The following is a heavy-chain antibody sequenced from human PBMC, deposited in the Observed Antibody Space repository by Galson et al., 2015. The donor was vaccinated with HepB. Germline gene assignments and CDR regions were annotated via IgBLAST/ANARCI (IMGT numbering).Heavy chain of an antibody. CDR3: ARDYEGSGPDFWFDP. CDR2: IGAGNVNI. Sequence: SVKVSCKASGYTFANYAIHWVRQAPGQRLEWMGWIGAGNVNIRYSEKFQGRVTFTCDTSANTPYMALSSLKSEDTAVYYCARDYEGSGPDFWFDPWGQGTLVTVSS. CDR1: GYTFANYA. D-gene: IGHD3-22*01. J-gene: IGHJ5*02. V-gene: IGHV1-3*01.